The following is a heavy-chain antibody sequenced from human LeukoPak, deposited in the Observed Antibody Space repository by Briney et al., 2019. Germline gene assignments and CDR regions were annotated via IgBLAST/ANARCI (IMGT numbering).Heavy chain of an antibody. CDR1: GGSISSYY. Sequence: SETLSLTCTVSGGSISSYYWSWIRQPPGKGLEWIGYIYYSGSTNYNPSLKSRVTISVDTSKNQFSLKLSSVTAADTAVYYCARFIAAAGSGHWFDPWGQGTLVTVSS. CDR2: IYYSGST. V-gene: IGHV4-59*08. CDR3: ARFIAAAGSGHWFDP. J-gene: IGHJ5*02. D-gene: IGHD6-13*01.